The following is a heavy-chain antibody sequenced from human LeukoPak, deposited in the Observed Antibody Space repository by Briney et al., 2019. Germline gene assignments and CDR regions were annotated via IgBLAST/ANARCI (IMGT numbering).Heavy chain of an antibody. V-gene: IGHV4-31*03. Sequence: PSETLSLTCTVSGGSISSGGYYWSWIRQHPGKGLEWIGYIYYSGSTYYNPSLKSRVTISVDTSKNQFSLKLSSVTAADTAVYYCARGGAVGGATSPHIFDYWGQGTLVTVSS. CDR3: ARGGAVGGATSPHIFDY. CDR1: GGSISSGGYY. CDR2: IYYSGST. D-gene: IGHD1-26*01. J-gene: IGHJ4*02.